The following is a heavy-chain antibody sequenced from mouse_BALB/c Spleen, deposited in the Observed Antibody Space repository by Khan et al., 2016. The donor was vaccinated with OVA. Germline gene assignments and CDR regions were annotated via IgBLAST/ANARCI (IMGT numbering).Heavy chain of an antibody. J-gene: IGHJ4*01. V-gene: IGHV3-2*02. D-gene: IGHD2-14*01. CDR2: ISYSGST. Sequence: VQLKQSGPGLVKPSQSLSLTCTVTGYSITSDYAWNWIRQFPGNKLEWMGYISYSGSTSYNPSLKSRISITRDTSKNQFFLQLNSVTTEDTATYYCARSPRAYYRYKGYCYAMDYWGQGTSVTVSS. CDR3: ARSPRAYYRYKGYCYAMDY. CDR1: GYSITSDYA.